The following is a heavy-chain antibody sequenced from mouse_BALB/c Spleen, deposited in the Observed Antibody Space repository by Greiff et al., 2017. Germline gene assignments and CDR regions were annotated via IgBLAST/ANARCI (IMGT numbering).Heavy chain of an antibody. J-gene: IGHJ1*01. D-gene: IGHD1-2*01. V-gene: IGHV5-4*02. CDR3: ARDRGITTATRYFDV. Sequence: EVKLMESGGGLVKPGGSLKLSCAASGFTFSDYYMYWVRQTPEKRLEWVATISDGGSYTYYPDSVKGRFTISRDNAKNNLYLQMSSLKSEDTAMYYCARDRGITTATRYFDVWGAGTTVTVSS. CDR2: ISDGGSYT. CDR1: GFTFSDYY.